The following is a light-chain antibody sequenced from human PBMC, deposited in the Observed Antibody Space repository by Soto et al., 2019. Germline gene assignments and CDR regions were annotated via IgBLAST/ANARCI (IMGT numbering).Light chain of an antibody. CDR2: LAS. CDR1: QSVSSSY. V-gene: IGKV3-20*01. CDR3: QQYGSSPPWT. Sequence: EIVLTQYPGTLSLSPGERATLSCRASQSVSSSYLAWYQQKPGQAPRLLIYLASSRATGIPDRFSGSGSGTDFTLTISRLEPEDFAVYYCQQYGSSPPWTFGQGTKVDI. J-gene: IGKJ1*01.